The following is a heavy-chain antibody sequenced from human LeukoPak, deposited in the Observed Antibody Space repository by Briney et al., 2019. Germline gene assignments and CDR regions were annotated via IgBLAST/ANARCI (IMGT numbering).Heavy chain of an antibody. J-gene: IGHJ4*02. CDR3: ARARNYYDSSGYYYPGY. CDR1: GFTSSAFW. D-gene: IGHD3-22*01. Sequence: PGGSLRLSCVASGFTSSAFWMSWVRRPPGKGLEWVANIKKDGSEKEYVDSVKGRFTIFRDNAKNSVYLQMNSLRAEDTAVYYCARARNYYDSSGYYYPGYWGQGTLVTVSS. V-gene: IGHV3-7*01. CDR2: IKKDGSEK.